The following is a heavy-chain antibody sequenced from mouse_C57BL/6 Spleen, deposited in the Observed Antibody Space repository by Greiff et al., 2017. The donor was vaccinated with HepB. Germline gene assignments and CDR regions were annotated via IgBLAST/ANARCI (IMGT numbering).Heavy chain of an antibody. Sequence: DVKLVESGGGLVQPGGSLKLSCAASGFTFSDYYMYWVRQTPEKRLEWVAYISNGGGSTYYPDTVKGRFTISRDNAKNTLYLQMSRLKSEDTAMYYCASIYDYDGRGYAMDYWGQGTSVTVSS. CDR3: ASIYDYDGRGYAMDY. D-gene: IGHD2-4*01. V-gene: IGHV5-12*01. CDR2: ISNGGGST. J-gene: IGHJ4*01. CDR1: GFTFSDYY.